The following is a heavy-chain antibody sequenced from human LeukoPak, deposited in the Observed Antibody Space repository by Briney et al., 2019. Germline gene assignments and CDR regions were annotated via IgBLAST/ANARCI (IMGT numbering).Heavy chain of an antibody. CDR3: ARRAGGYSHPYDY. D-gene: IGHD4-23*01. V-gene: IGHV3-53*01. J-gene: IGHJ4*02. Sequence: PGGSLRLSCAVSGFTVSSSYMSWVRQAPGKGLEWVSVVYRGATTYYADPVKGRFTISRDNSKNTLYLQMNSLRAEDTAVYYCARRAGGYSHPYDYWGQGILVTVSS. CDR2: VYRGATT. CDR1: GFTVSSSY.